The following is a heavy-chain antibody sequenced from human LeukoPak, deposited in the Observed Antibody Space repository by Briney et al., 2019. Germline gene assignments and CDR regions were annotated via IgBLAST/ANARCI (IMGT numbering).Heavy chain of an antibody. V-gene: IGHV3-11*01. CDR1: GFTFSDYY. D-gene: IGHD3-10*01. CDR3: ARASAPRVVRGVISPEYYYYGMDV. J-gene: IGHJ6*02. CDR2: IGSSGSSI. Sequence: GGSLRLSCAASGFTFSDYYMSWIRQAPGKGLEWVSYIGSSGSSIYYADSVKGRFTISRDNAKKSVYLQMDSLRAEDTAVYYCARASAPRVVRGVISPEYYYYGMDVWGQGTTVTVSS.